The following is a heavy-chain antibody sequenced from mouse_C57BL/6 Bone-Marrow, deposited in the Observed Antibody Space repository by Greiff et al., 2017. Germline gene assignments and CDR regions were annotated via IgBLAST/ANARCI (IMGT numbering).Heavy chain of an antibody. V-gene: IGHV1-18*01. D-gene: IGHD1-1*01. J-gene: IGHJ4*01. CDR3: ARSPPVYSYDAVDY. CDR2: INPNNGGT. CDR1: GYTFTDYN. Sequence: EVQLQQSGPELVKPGASVKIPCKASGYTFTDYNMDWVKQSHGKSLEWIGDINPNNGGTIYNQKFKGKATLTVDKSSSTAYMELRSLTSEDTAVYYCARSPPVYSYDAVDYWGQGTSVTVSS.